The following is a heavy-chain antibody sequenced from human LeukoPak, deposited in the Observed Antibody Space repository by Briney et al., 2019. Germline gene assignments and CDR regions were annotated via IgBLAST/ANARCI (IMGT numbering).Heavy chain of an antibody. V-gene: IGHV6-1*01. CDR2: TYFSSKCYN. D-gene: IGHD6-19*01. CDR1: GNSVSSNSAA. CDR3: ARVGEQWLVFFDY. J-gene: IGHJ4*02. Sequence: SHTLSLTFAISGNSVSSNSAAWNWIRQSPSRGLDWLGRTYFSSKCYNDYEVSVKSRIAIILATSKTQFSLQLISVTPEDTAVYYCARVGEQWLVFFDYWGQGTLVTVSS.